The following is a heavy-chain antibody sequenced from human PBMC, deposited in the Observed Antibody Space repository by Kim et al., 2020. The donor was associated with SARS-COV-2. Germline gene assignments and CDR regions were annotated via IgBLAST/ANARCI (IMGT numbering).Heavy chain of an antibody. Sequence: GGSLRLSCAASGFTFSSYAMSWVRQAPGKGLEWVSAISGSGGSTYYADSVKGRFTISRDNSKNTLYLQMNSLRAEDTAVYYCAKDPRPYYDSSGYYGSNYFDYWGQGTLVTVSS. CDR1: GFTFSSYA. J-gene: IGHJ4*02. D-gene: IGHD3-22*01. CDR2: ISGSGGST. V-gene: IGHV3-23*01. CDR3: AKDPRPYYDSSGYYGSNYFDY.